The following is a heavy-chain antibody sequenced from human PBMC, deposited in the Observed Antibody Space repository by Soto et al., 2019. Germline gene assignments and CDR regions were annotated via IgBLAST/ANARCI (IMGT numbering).Heavy chain of an antibody. CDR1: GYTFTGYY. D-gene: IGHD2-21*02. CDR2: INPSGGST. V-gene: IGHV1-46*01. Sequence: ASVKVSCKASGYTFTGYYMHWVRQAPGQGLEWMGIINPSGGSTSYAQKFQGRVTMTRDTSTSTVYMELSSLRSEDTAVYYCAREDNIVVVTAYYYYGMDVWGQGTTVTVSS. CDR3: AREDNIVVVTAYYYYGMDV. J-gene: IGHJ6*02.